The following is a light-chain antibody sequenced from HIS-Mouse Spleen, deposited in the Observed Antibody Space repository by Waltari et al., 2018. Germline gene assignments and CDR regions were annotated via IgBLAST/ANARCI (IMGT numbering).Light chain of an antibody. Sequence: SYELTQPPSVSVSPGQTARITCPGHALPTQSAYWYQQKSGQAPVLVIYEDSKRPSGIPERFSGSSSGTMATLTISGAQVEDEADYYCYSTDSSGNHRVFGGGTKLTVL. CDR1: ALPTQS. J-gene: IGLJ2*01. CDR2: EDS. V-gene: IGLV3-10*01. CDR3: YSTDSSGNHRV.